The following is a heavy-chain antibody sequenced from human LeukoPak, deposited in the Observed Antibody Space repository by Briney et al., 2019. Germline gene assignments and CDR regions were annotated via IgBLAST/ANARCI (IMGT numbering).Heavy chain of an antibody. CDR1: GYSFANYW. J-gene: IGHJ3*02. D-gene: IGHD6-19*01. CDR3: ARTGYSSGWYGGFDI. CDR2: IYPGDSDT. Sequence: GESLKSSCKGSGYSFANYWIGWVRQMPGKGLEWMGIIYPGDSDTRYSPSFQAQATISADKSISTAYLQWSTLKASDTAMYYCARTGYSSGWYGGFDIWGQGTLVTVSS. V-gene: IGHV5-51*01.